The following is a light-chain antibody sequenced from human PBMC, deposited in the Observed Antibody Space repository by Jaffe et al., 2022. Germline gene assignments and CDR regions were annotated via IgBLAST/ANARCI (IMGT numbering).Light chain of an antibody. CDR1: QSVSSN. CDR3: QQYNNWPSRGNT. CDR2: GAS. J-gene: IGKJ2*01. Sequence: EIVMTQSPATLSVSPGERATLSCRASQSVSSNLAWYQQKPGQAPRLLIYGASTRATGIPARFSGSGSGTEFTLTISSLQSEDFAVYYCQQYNNWPSRGNTFGQGTKLEIK. V-gene: IGKV3-15*01.